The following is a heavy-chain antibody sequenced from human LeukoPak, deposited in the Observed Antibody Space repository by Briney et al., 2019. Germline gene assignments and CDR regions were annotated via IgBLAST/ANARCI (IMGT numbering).Heavy chain of an antibody. D-gene: IGHD2-2*01. CDR1: GFTFSTYA. CDR2: ISGSGGST. Sequence: PGGSLRLSCAASGFTFSTYAMSWVRQAPGKGLEWVSGISGSGGSTYYADSVKGRFTISRDNSKNTLYLQMNSLRAEDTAVYYCANAPHVGIPAAPYNWFDPWGQGTLVTVSS. V-gene: IGHV3-23*01. CDR3: ANAPHVGIPAAPYNWFDP. J-gene: IGHJ5*02.